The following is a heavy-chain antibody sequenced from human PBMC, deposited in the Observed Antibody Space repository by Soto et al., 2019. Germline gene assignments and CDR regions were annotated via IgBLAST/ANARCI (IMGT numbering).Heavy chain of an antibody. V-gene: IGHV4-59*01. CDR2: IYYSGST. D-gene: IGHD5-12*01. CDR1: GGSISSYY. J-gene: IGHJ4*02. CDR3: SRGGGGYDPYFDY. Sequence: LQTLSLTCTVSGGSISSYYWSWIRQPPGKGLEWIGYIYYSGSTNHNPPLQSRVTISVDTSKNQFSLKLSSVTAADTAVYYCSRGGGGYDPYFDYWGQGTLVTVSS.